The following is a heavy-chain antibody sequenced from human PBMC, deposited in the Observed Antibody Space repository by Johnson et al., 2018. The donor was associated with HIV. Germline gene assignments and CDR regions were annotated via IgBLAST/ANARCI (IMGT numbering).Heavy chain of an antibody. J-gene: IGHJ3*02. CDR1: GFTVSGKF. CDR2: IHNTGGT. D-gene: IGHD3-10*01. V-gene: IGHV3-66*01. CDR3: ARAPEVRGIDAFDI. Sequence: VQLVESGGGVVQPGGSLRLSCAASGFTVSGKFMGWVRLAPGKGLEWVSYIHNTGGTEYASSVQGRFTTSRDISKNTLDLQMNILTAEDTAVYYCARAPEVRGIDAFDIWGQGTMVTVS.